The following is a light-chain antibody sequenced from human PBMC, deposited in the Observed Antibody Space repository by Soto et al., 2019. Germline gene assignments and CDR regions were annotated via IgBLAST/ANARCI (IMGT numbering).Light chain of an antibody. CDR3: QRYGSSLT. V-gene: IGKV3-20*01. Sequence: EVVMTHSPATLTEPLRQGLTLSGRANQGIGDTLAWYQPKPGQTPRLLIYDTSTRATGIPDRFSGTGSGTDFTLTIRRLEPEDFAVDDCQRYGSSLTFGGGTKVDIK. J-gene: IGKJ4*01. CDR1: QGIGDT. CDR2: DTS.